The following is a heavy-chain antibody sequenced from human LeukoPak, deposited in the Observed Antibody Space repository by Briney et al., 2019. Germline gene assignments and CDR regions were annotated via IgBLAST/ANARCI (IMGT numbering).Heavy chain of an antibody. CDR3: ARSRAMVRGVIIGDYYYGMDV. CDR2: IIPILGIA. Sequence: SVKVSCKASGGTFSSYAISWVRQAPGQGLEWMGRIIPILGIANYAQKFQGRVTITADKSTSTAYMELSSLRSEDTAVYYCARSRAMVRGVIIGDYYYGMDVWGQGTTVTVSS. D-gene: IGHD3-10*01. CDR1: GGTFSSYA. J-gene: IGHJ6*02. V-gene: IGHV1-69*04.